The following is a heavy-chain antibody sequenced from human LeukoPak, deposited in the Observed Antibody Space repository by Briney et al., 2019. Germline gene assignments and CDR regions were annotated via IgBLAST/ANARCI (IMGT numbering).Heavy chain of an antibody. J-gene: IGHJ4*02. CDR3: ASGNSFDY. Sequence: GGSLRLSCAASGFTFGISWMSWVRQAPGKGLECVGNIKPDGSEKYYVDSVKGRFTISRDNAKNSLYLQMNSLRAEDTAVYFCASGNSFDYWGQGTLVTVSS. CDR2: IKPDGSEK. CDR1: GFTFGISW. V-gene: IGHV3-7*01.